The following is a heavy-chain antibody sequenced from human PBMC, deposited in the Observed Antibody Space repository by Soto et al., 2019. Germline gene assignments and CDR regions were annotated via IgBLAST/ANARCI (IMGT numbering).Heavy chain of an antibody. Sequence: PVGSLRLSCAASGLPFSSYAMHCVRQAPGKGLEWVAVISYDGSNKYYADAVKGRFTISRDNSKDTLYLQMNSLRAEDTAVYYCARGNGYSRGWVDAFDIWGQGTMVTVSS. J-gene: IGHJ3*02. D-gene: IGHD6-19*01. V-gene: IGHV3-30-3*01. CDR2: ISYDGSNK. CDR3: ARGNGYSRGWVDAFDI. CDR1: GLPFSSYA.